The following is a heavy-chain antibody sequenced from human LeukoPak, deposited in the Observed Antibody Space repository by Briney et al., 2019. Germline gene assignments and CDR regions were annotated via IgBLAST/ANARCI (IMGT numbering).Heavy chain of an antibody. V-gene: IGHV4-34*01. CDR2: INHSGST. J-gene: IGHJ4*02. CDR3: ARGPPDSSSWYQSWEMGY. CDR1: GGSFSGYY. Sequence: SETLSLTCAVYGGSFSGYYWSWIRQPPGKGLEWIGEINHSGSTNYNPSPKSQVTISVDTSKNQSSLKLSSVTAADTAVYYCARGPPDSSSWYQSWEMGYWGQGTLVTVSS. D-gene: IGHD6-13*01.